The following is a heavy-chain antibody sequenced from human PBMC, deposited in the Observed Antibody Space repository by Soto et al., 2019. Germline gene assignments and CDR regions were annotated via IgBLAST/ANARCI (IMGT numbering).Heavy chain of an antibody. CDR1: GFSFSDAW. D-gene: IGHD1-7*01. Sequence: EVQLAVSGGGFVKPGGSLRLSCAVSGFSFSDAWLNWVRQAPGKGLEWVGRIKTKSDSAATDYAAPVKGSFIISRDDSKNTLFLQLNSLQAEDTAVYYCTTDLPNRPYTWNFYWRQRPLVNVP. CDR3: TTDLPNRPYTWNFY. J-gene: IGHJ4*02. V-gene: IGHV3-15*07. CDR2: IKTKSDSAAT.